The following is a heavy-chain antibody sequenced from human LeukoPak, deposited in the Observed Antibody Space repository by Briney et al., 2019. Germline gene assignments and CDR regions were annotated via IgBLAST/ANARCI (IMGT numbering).Heavy chain of an antibody. J-gene: IGHJ4*02. D-gene: IGHD3-10*01. CDR3: ARSSNYYGSGSYLPSY. CDR1: GYTFTSYG. V-gene: IGHV1-18*01. CDR2: ISAYNGNT. Sequence: ASVKVSCRASGYTFTSYGISWVRQAPGQGLEWMGWISAYNGNTNYAQKLQGRVTMTTDTSTSTAYMELRSLRSDDTAVYYCARSSNYYGSGSYLPSYWGQGTLVTVSS.